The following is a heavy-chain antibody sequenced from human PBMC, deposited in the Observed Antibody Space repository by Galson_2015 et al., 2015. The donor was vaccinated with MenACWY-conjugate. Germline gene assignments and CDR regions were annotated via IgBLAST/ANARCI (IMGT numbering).Heavy chain of an antibody. CDR1: GYTLTELS. V-gene: IGHV1-24*01. CDR3: ATAPSGWYNFDY. J-gene: IGHJ4*02. D-gene: IGHD6-19*01. Sequence: SVKVSCKVSGYTLTELSMHWVRQAPGKGLEWMGGFDPEDGETIYAQKFQGRVTMTEDTSTDTAYMELSSLRSEDTAVYYCATAPSGWYNFDYWGQGTLVTVSS. CDR2: FDPEDGET.